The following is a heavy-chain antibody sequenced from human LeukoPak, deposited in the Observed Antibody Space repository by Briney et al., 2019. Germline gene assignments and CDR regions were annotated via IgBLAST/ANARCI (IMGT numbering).Heavy chain of an antibody. D-gene: IGHD3-22*01. V-gene: IGHV1-69*01. CDR2: IIPIFGTA. J-gene: IGHJ4*02. CDR1: GGTFSSYA. Sequence: GASVKVSCKASGGTFSSYAISWVRQAPGQGLEWMGGIIPIFGTANYAQKFQGRVTITADESTSAAYMELSSLRSEDTAVYYCHYYDSSGYRPGLDYWGQGTLVTVSS. CDR3: HYYDSSGYRPGLDY.